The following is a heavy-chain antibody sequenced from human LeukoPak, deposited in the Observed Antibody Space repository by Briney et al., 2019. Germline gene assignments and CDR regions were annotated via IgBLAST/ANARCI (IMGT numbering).Heavy chain of an antibody. V-gene: IGHV3-30-3*01. D-gene: IGHD3-22*01. CDR3: ARIFYDSSYAFDI. CDR2: ISYDGSNK. CDR1: GFPFSSYA. J-gene: IGHJ3*02. Sequence: GRSLRLSCAASGFPFSSYAMHWVRQAPGKGLEWVAVISYDGSNKYYADSVKGRFTISRDNSKNTLYLQMNSLRAEDTAVYYCARIFYDSSYAFDIWGQGTMVTVSS.